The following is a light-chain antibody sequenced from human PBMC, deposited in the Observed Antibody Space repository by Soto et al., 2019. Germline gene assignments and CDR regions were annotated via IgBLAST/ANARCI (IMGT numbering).Light chain of an antibody. Sequence: LTQSPSSLSASVGDRVTISCRASQGISSYLAWYQQKPGKAPKLLIYAASTLQSGVPSRFSGSGSGTEFTLTISSLQPDDFATYYCQQYNSYRYTFGQGTKV. J-gene: IGKJ2*01. CDR2: AAS. V-gene: IGKV1-9*01. CDR1: QGISSY. CDR3: QQYNSYRYT.